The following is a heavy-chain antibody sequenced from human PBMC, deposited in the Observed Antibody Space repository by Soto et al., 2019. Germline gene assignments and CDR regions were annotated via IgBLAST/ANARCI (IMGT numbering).Heavy chain of an antibody. D-gene: IGHD2-15*01. CDR1: GGSISSSSYY. V-gene: IGHV4-39*01. CDR2: IYYSGST. J-gene: IGHJ4*02. Sequence: SEKLPLTYTVSGGSISSSSYYWGWIRQPPGKGLEWIGSIYYSGSTYYNPSLKSRVTISVDTSKNQFSLKLSSVTAADTAVYYCARLTNRGNRACRGQRT. CDR3: ARLTNRGNRAC.